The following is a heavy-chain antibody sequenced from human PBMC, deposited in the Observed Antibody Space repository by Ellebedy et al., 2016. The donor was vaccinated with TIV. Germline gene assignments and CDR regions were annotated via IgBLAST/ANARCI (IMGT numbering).Heavy chain of an antibody. Sequence: GESLKISCTASGFTVGHNYMNWLRPAPGKGLEWVSIIYIGGSTYYADSVKGRFTISRDNSKNTLYLQMNNLRAEDTAVYYCARGPFDGDYLDYWGHGTLVTVSS. CDR2: IYIGGST. CDR1: GFTVGHNY. V-gene: IGHV3-66*01. J-gene: IGHJ4*01. D-gene: IGHD3-9*01. CDR3: ARGPFDGDYLDY.